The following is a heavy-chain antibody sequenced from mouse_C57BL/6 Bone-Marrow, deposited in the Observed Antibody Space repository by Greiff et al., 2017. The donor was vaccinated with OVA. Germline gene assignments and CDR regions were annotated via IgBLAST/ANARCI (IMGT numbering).Heavy chain of an antibody. J-gene: IGHJ1*03. V-gene: IGHV1-31*01. CDR2: IYPYNGVS. CDR1: GYSFTGYY. Sequence: EVKLQESGPELVKPGASVKISCKASGYSFTGYYMHWVKQSHGNILDWIGYIYPYNGVSSYNQKFKGKATLTVDKSSSTAYMELRSLTSEDSAVYYCAYYDSSSYAQYFDVWGTGTTVTVSS. CDR3: AYYDSSSYAQYFDV. D-gene: IGHD1-1*01.